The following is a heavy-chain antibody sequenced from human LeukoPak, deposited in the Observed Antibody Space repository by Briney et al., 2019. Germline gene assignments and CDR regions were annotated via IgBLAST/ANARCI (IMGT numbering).Heavy chain of an antibody. CDR3: ARVTGYMTEDYFDY. CDR2: IYYSGST. J-gene: IGHJ4*02. Sequence: PSETLSLTCTVSGGSINSYYWSWLRQPPGKGLEWVGYIYYSGSTNYNPSLKSRVTISVDTSKKQFSLRLSSVTAADTAVYYCARVTGYMTEDYFDYWGQGTLITVSS. CDR1: GGSINSYY. V-gene: IGHV4-59*01. D-gene: IGHD6-13*01.